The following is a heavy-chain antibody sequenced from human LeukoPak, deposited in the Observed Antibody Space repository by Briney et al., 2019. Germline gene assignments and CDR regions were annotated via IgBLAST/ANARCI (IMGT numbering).Heavy chain of an antibody. CDR1: GGSISSSSYY. CDR2: IYYSGST. CDR3: ARATTGLRDVVVPAANLIDY. D-gene: IGHD2-2*01. J-gene: IGHJ4*02. V-gene: IGHV4-39*07. Sequence: SETPSLTCTVSGGSISSSSYYWGWIRQPPGKGLEWIGSIYYSGSTYYNPSLKSRVTISVDTSKNQFSLKLSSVTAADTAVYYCARATTGLRDVVVPAANLIDYWGQGTLVTVSS.